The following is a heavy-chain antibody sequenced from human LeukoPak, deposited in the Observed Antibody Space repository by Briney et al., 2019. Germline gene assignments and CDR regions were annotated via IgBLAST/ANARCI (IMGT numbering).Heavy chain of an antibody. Sequence: GGSLRLSSVASGFTFSDYYMSWIRQAPGRGLEWVSYISSSNSYTNYADSVKGRFTISRDNAKNSLYLQMNSLRVEDTAVYYCARDQDSSSWYRDYGMDVWGKGTTVTVSS. CDR1: GFTFSDYY. CDR3: ARDQDSSSWYRDYGMDV. D-gene: IGHD6-13*01. CDR2: ISSSNSYT. V-gene: IGHV3-11*06. J-gene: IGHJ6*04.